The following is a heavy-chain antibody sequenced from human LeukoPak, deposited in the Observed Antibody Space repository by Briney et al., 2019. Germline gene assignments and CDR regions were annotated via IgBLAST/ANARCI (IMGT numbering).Heavy chain of an antibody. CDR1: GFTFSSFA. J-gene: IGHJ5*02. CDR3: AKGSGINHYHWIDP. CDR2: ISGDGRGA. V-gene: IGHV3-23*01. D-gene: IGHD1-14*01. Sequence: GGSLRLSCAASGFTFSSFARSWVRQAPGKGLDWVSSISGDGRGAYYADSVKGRCTISRDNSKNNLDLQMDSLRAEDTALYYCAKGSGINHYHWIDPWGQGTLVTVSS.